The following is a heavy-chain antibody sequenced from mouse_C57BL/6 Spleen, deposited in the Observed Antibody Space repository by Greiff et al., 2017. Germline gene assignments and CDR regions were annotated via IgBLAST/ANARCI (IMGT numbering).Heavy chain of an antibody. CDR2: INPSSGYT. CDR1: GYTFTSYT. V-gene: IGHV1-4*01. CDR3: AEAWDWDAMDY. D-gene: IGHD4-1*01. J-gene: IGHJ4*01. Sequence: VQLQQSGAELARPGASVKMSCKASGYTFTSYTMHWVKQRPGQGLEWIGYINPSSGYTKYNQKFKDKATLTADKSFSTAYMQLSSLTSEDSAVYYCAEAWDWDAMDYWGQGTSVTVSS.